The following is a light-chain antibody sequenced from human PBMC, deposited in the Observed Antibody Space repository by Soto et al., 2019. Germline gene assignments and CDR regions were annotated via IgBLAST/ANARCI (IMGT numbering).Light chain of an antibody. V-gene: IGLV1-40*01. Sequence: QSVLTQPPSVPGAPGQRVTISCTGSSSNIGAGYDVHWYQQLPGTAPKLLIYGNNNRPSGVPDRFSGSKSGTSASLAITGLRAEDEADYYCQSYDNSLTGSRVFGTGTKVTVL. J-gene: IGLJ1*01. CDR2: GNN. CDR1: SSNIGAGYD. CDR3: QSYDNSLTGSRV.